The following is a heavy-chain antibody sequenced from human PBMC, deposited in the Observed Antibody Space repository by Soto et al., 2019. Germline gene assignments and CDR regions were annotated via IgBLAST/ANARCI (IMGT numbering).Heavy chain of an antibody. CDR2: ISYDGSNK. CDR3: AGAPIVATIWSGYYYYGMDV. Sequence: PGGSLRLSCAASGFTFSSYAMHWVRQAPGKGLEWVAVISYDGSNKYYADSVKGRFTISRDNSKNTLYLQMNSLRAEDTAVYYCAGAPIVATIWSGYYYYGMDVWGQGTTVTVSS. J-gene: IGHJ6*02. D-gene: IGHD5-12*01. CDR1: GFTFSSYA. V-gene: IGHV3-30-3*01.